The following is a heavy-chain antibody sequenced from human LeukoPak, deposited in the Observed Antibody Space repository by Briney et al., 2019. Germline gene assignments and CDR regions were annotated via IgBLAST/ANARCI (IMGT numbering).Heavy chain of an antibody. V-gene: IGHV5-51*01. CDR1: GYSFTSYW. D-gene: IGHD3-22*01. J-gene: IGHJ6*02. CDR3: ARAYYDSSGHLYGTDV. CDR2: IYPDDSDT. Sequence: GESLKISCKGSGYSFTSYWIGWVRQMPGKGLEWMGIIYPDDSDTRYSPSFQGQVTISADKSISTAYLQWSSLKASDTAMYYCARAYYDSSGHLYGTDVWGQGTTVTVSS.